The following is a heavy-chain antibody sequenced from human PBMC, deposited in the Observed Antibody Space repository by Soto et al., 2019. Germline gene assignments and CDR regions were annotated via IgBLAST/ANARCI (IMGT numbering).Heavy chain of an antibody. Sequence: EVQLLESGGGLVQPGGSLRLSCAASGFTFSSYAMSWVRQAPGKGLXXXXAISGSGGSTYYADSVKGRFTISRDNSKXXXXXXXXXXXXXXXXXXXXXXXXXXXXXXXXYYXDVWGKGTTVTVSS. V-gene: IGHV3-23*01. CDR3: XXXXXXXXXXXXYYXDV. CDR1: GFTFSSYA. CDR2: ISGSGGST. J-gene: IGHJ6*03.